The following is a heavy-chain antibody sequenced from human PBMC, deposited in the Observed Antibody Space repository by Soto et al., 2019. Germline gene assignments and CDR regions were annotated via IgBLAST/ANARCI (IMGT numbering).Heavy chain of an antibody. Sequence: EVQLVESGGCLVQPGGSLRLSCAASGFTFSDHYMNWVRQAPGKRLEWVGRSKNKADSYTTEYAASVKGRFTISRDGSKNSLFLQMNSLITEDTAVYYCTVWGSGNDFGAAWGQGILVTVSS. CDR1: GFTFSDHY. CDR2: SKNKADSYTT. CDR3: TVWGSGNDFGAA. D-gene: IGHD3-10*01. V-gene: IGHV3-72*01. J-gene: IGHJ4*02.